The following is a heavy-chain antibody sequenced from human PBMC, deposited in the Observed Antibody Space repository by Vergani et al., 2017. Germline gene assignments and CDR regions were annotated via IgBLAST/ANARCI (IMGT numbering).Heavy chain of an antibody. CDR1: GGSLSSYY. J-gene: IGHJ4*02. CDR3: ARDTGTYDSSGYDFDY. D-gene: IGHD3-22*01. CDR2: IYYSGST. Sequence: QVQLQESGPGLVKPSETLSLTCTVSGGSLSSYYWSWIRQPPGKGLEWIGFIYYSGSTNYNPSLKSRVTISVETSKNQFSLKLSSVTAADTAVYYCARDTGTYDSSGYDFDYWGQGTLVTVSS. V-gene: IGHV4-59*01.